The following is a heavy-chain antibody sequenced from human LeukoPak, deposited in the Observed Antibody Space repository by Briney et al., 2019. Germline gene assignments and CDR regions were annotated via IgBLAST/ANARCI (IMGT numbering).Heavy chain of an antibody. Sequence: GGSLRLSCEASGFTFSTYAMAWVRQAPGKGLEWVSLITGSGISAYYADSVRGRFSISRDNSKDTVYLQLNSLRAEDTAVYYCAKDLPALEYWGQGTLVTVSS. V-gene: IGHV3-23*01. CDR2: ITGSGISA. CDR1: GFTFSTYA. CDR3: AKDLPALEY. D-gene: IGHD2-2*01. J-gene: IGHJ4*02.